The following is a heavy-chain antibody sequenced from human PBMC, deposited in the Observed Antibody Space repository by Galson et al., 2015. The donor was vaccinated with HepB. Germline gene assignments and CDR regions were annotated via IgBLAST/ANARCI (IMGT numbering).Heavy chain of an antibody. CDR3: ARKNGGNYPYDY. CDR1: GFTFSTYA. D-gene: IGHD4/OR15-4a*01. CDR2: ISVGAGGIT. Sequence: SLRLSCAASGFTFSTYAMSWVRQAPGKGLEWVSVISVGAGGITYYADSVKGRFTISTDNSKNTLYLQMNSLRAEDTAVYYCARKNGGNYPYDYWGQGTLVTVSS. J-gene: IGHJ4*02. V-gene: IGHV3-23*01.